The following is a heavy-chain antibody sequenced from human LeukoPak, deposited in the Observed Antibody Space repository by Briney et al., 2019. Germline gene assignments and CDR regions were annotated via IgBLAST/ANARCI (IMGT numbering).Heavy chain of an antibody. Sequence: SETLSLTCTVSGGSISGYSWSWIRQPPGKGLEWIGYIFYSGGTNYNPSLQSRVTISLDTSKNQFSLKLSSVTAADTAVYYCARVTSSSLRFDYWGQGTLVTVSS. CDR1: GGSISGYS. D-gene: IGHD6-6*01. CDR3: ARVTSSSLRFDY. CDR2: IFYSGGT. V-gene: IGHV4-59*01. J-gene: IGHJ4*02.